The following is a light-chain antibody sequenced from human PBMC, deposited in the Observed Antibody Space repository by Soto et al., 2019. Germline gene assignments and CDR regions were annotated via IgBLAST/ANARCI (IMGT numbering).Light chain of an antibody. J-gene: IGKJ2*01. CDR3: QQSYSTPFT. CDR2: AAS. CDR1: QSISSY. Sequence: DIQMTQSPFSLSASVGDRVTITCRASQSISSYLNWYQQKPGKAPNLLIYAASSLQSGVPSRFSGSASGTDFTLTISRLHPEDIATYYCQQSYSTPFTFGQGTKLYIK. V-gene: IGKV1-39*01.